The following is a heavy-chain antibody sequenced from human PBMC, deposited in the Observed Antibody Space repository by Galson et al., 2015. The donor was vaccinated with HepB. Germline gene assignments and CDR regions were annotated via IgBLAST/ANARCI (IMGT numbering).Heavy chain of an antibody. CDR3: ARDLRRNCFDY. J-gene: IGHJ4*02. Sequence: SLRLSCAASGFTFSSYGMHWVRQAPGKGLEWVAVISYDGSNKYYADSVKGRFTISRDNSKNTLYLQMYSLRAEDTAVYYCARDLRRNCFDYWGQGTLVTVSS. CDR1: GFTFSSYG. CDR2: ISYDGSNK. V-gene: IGHV3-30*03.